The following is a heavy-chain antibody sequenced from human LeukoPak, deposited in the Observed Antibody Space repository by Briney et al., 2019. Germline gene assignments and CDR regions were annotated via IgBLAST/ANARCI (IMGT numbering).Heavy chain of an antibody. J-gene: IGHJ3*02. CDR2: VFPTGTT. CDR3: ARERHISSDAFDI. Sequence: PSETLSLTCTVSGVSLSSYFWSWIRQPAGKELEWIGRVFPTGTTYYNPSLASRVTMSVDTSKNQISLRLRSVIAADTAVYYCARERHISSDAFDIWGQGTMVIVSS. CDR1: GVSLSSYF. D-gene: IGHD2-21*01. V-gene: IGHV4-4*07.